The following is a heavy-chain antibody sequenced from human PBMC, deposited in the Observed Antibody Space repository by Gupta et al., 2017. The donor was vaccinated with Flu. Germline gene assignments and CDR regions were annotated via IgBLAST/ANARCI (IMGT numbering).Heavy chain of an antibody. CDR2: IKGDGSEE. D-gene: IGHD2-2*01. CDR1: GFTFSDYW. J-gene: IGHJ4*02. CDR3: VREAVSSISCCYLDF. V-gene: IGHV3-7*01. Sequence: EVQLVESGGDLVQPGGSLRLSCAVSGFTFSDYWMSWVRQAPGKGLEWVANIKGDGSEENYVDSVKGRFTISRDNAKNSLFLEMNSLRAEDTAVYYCVREAVSSISCCYLDFWGQGTLVTASS.